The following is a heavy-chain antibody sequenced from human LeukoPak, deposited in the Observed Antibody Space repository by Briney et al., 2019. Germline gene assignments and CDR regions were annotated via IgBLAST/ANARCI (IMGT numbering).Heavy chain of an antibody. Sequence: VASVKLSCKASVGTFSSYAISWVRQAPGQGLEWMGRIIPIRGIANYAQKFQGRVTITTDKSTSTAYMGLSSLRSEDTAVYYCARGNYHPTFGWGQGTLVTVSS. CDR3: ARGNYHPTFG. CDR1: VGTFSSYA. J-gene: IGHJ4*02. CDR2: IIPIRGIA. D-gene: IGHD5-24*01. V-gene: IGHV1-69*04.